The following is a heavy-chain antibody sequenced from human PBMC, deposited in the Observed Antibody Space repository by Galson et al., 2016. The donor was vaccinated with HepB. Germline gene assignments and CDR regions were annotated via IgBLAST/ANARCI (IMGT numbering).Heavy chain of an antibody. V-gene: IGHV4-31*11. CDR2: IAYTGTT. J-gene: IGHJ4*02. CDR3: PRLRGGVLDFDY. CDR1: GASLSSGAYS. Sequence: TLSLTCAVSGASLSSGAYSWSWIRLHPERGLEWLGYIAYTGTTSYNPSLGNRLAISGATSKSHFSLRLKSVTAADRALYYCPRLRGGVLDFDYWGQGTLVTVSS. D-gene: IGHD3-10*01.